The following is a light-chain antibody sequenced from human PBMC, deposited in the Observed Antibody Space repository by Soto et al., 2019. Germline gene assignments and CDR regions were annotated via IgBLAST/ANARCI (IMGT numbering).Light chain of an antibody. CDR1: QTISSW. CDR3: QQYNHYWT. J-gene: IGKJ1*01. CDR2: KAS. Sequence: DIQMTQSPSILSASVGDRVTITCRASQTISSWLAWYQQKPGKAPKLLIYKASTLKSGVPSRFSGSGSGTEFTLTISSLQPDDFATYYCQQYNHYWTFGQGTKVDIK. V-gene: IGKV1-5*03.